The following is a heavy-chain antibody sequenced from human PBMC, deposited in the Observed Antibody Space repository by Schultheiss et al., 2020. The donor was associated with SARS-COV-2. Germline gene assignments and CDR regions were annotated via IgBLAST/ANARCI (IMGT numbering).Heavy chain of an antibody. Sequence: GESLKISCKAAGYTFTNYGISWVRQVLGQGLEWIAWINNNNGNTYYAQKVQGRVTVTTDTSTNTAHMELWSLTSDDTAVYYCARDGRAYCGGGTCNVYWGQGTLVTVSS. D-gene: IGHD2-21*01. CDR3: ARDGRAYCGGGTCNVY. J-gene: IGHJ4*02. V-gene: IGHV1-18*04. CDR2: INNNNGNT. CDR1: GYTFTNYG.